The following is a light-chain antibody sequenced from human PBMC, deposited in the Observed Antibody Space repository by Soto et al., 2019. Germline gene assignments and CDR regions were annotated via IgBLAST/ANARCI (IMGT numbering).Light chain of an antibody. CDR3: QQLNSYPIT. J-gene: IGKJ5*01. V-gene: IGKV1-17*03. CDR1: QGISNY. Sequence: DIQMTQSPSAMSASVGDRVTITCRASQGISNYLAWFQQKPGKVPKRLIFAAFSLDVGVPSRFSGGGFETEFTLTISSLQPEDFATYYCQQLNSYPITFGQGTRLEIK. CDR2: AAF.